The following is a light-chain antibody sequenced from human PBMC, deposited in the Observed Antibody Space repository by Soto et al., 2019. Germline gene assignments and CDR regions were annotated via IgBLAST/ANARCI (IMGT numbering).Light chain of an antibody. J-gene: IGKJ4*01. CDR2: AAS. CDR3: QQSYSTLT. V-gene: IGKV1-39*01. Sequence: DIQMTQSPCSLSASVGDRVTITCRASQSISSYLNWYQQKPGKAPKLLIYAASSLQSGVPSRFSASGSGTDFTLTISSLQPEDFATYYCQQSYSTLTFGGGTKVEIK. CDR1: QSISSY.